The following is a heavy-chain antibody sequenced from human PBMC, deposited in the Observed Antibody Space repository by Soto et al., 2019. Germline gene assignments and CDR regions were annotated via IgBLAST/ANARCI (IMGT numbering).Heavy chain of an antibody. V-gene: IGHV3-30*18. J-gene: IGHJ4*02. D-gene: IGHD2-2*01. CDR3: AKAHCSSTSCYYFDY. Sequence: LRLSCAASGFTFSSYGMHWVRQAPGKGLEWVAVISYDGSNKYYADSVKGRFTISRDNSKNTLYLQMNSLRAEDTAVYYCAKAHCSSTSCYYFDYWGQGTLVTVSS. CDR2: ISYDGSNK. CDR1: GFTFSSYG.